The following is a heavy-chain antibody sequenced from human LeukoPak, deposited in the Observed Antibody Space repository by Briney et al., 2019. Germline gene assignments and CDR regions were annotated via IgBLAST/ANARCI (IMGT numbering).Heavy chain of an antibody. CDR1: GFTLSSYS. J-gene: IGHJ6*04. V-gene: IGHV3-21*01. Sequence: GGSLRLSCAAPGFTLSSYSMNWVRQAPGKGLEWVSSISSSSSYIYYADSVKGRFTISRDNAKNSLYLQMNSLRAEDTAVYYCARWHHLRLDVWGKGTTVTVSS. CDR2: ISSSSSYI. CDR3: ARWHHLRLDV.